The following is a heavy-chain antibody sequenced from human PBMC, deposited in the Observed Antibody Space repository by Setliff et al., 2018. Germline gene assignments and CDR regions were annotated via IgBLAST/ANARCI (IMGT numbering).Heavy chain of an antibody. V-gene: IGHV4-61*02. D-gene: IGHD6-19*01. CDR1: GGSITDENSW. CDR2: IYIRGGT. J-gene: IGHJ5*02. Sequence: SETLSRTCTVSGGSITDENSWWAWIRQPAGKRPEWLGLIYIRGGTDYNPSLESRVTISLDTSRNEFSLNLTSVTAADSAVYHCAVDHVTNIAESGYGYTRIDPWGQGIPVTVSS. CDR3: AVDHVTNIAESGYGYTRIDP.